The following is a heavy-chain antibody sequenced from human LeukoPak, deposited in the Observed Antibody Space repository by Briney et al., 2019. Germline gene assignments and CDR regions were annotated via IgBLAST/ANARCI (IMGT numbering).Heavy chain of an antibody. Sequence: SQTLSLTRTVSGGSISSGDYYWSWIRQPPGKGLEWIGYIYYSGSTYYNPSLKSRVTISVDTSKNQFSLKLSSVTAADTAVYSCAREEDCSSTSCYVVWGKGTTVTVSS. CDR2: IYYSGST. J-gene: IGHJ6*04. V-gene: IGHV4-30-4*08. CDR1: GGSISSGDYY. D-gene: IGHD2-2*01. CDR3: AREEDCSSTSCYVV.